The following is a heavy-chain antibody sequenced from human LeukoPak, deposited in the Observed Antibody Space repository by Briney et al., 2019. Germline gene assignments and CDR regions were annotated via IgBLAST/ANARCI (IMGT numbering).Heavy chain of an antibody. J-gene: IGHJ6*03. Sequence: SETLSLTCAVYGGSFSGYYWGWIRQPPGKGLEWIGSIYYSGSTYYNPSLKSRVTISVDTSKNQFSLKLSSVTAADTAVYYCASANYYYYYYMDVWGKGTTVTVSS. CDR2: IYYSGST. CDR1: GGSFSGYY. V-gene: IGHV4-34*01. CDR3: ASANYYYYYYMDV.